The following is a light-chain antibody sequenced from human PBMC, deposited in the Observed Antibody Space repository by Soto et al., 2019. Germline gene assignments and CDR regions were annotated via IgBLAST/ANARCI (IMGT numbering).Light chain of an antibody. CDR2: PAS. CDR1: QDISTS. V-gene: IGKV1-9*01. J-gene: IGKJ2*03. Sequence: DIQLTQSPSFLSASVGDRVTVSCRASQDISTSLAWFQQKAGKVPQLLVYPASTLQDGVPSRFSGSGSGTYFSLTINTLQAEDFATYYCQHLRTYPFSFGSGTKLDIK. CDR3: QHLRTYPFS.